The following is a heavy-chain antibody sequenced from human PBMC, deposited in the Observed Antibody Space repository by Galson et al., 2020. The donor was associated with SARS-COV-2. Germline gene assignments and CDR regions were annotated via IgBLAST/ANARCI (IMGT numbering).Heavy chain of an antibody. D-gene: IGHD5-12*01. CDR3: ASLHGDKWLRPSRAFDH. J-gene: IGHJ4*02. V-gene: IGHV1-2*06. Sequence: GESLKISCEASGYTFTEYYIHWVRQAPGQGLEWMGRINPNTDATNYAQKFQGRVTMTRDRSITTAYMELTRLTSDDTAVYFCASLHGDKWLRPSRAFDHWGQGTLVTVSS. CDR1: GYTFTEYY. CDR2: INPNTDAT.